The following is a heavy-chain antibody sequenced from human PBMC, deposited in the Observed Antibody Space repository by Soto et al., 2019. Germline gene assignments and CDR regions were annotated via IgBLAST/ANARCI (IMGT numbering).Heavy chain of an antibody. V-gene: IGHV3-23*01. D-gene: IGHD3-22*01. CDR2: ISGSGGST. Sequence: GGSLRLSCAASGFTFSSYAMSWVHQAPGKGLEWVSAISGSGGSTYYADSVKGRFTISRDNSKNTLYLQMNSLRAEDTAVYYSAKNPGYYYDSTGYHXDYWGQGTLVTVSS. CDR1: GFTFSSYA. CDR3: AKNPGYYYDSTGYHXDY. J-gene: IGHJ4*02.